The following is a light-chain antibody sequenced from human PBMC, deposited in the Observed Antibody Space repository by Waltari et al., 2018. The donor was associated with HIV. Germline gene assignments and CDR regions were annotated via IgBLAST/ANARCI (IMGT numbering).Light chain of an antibody. CDR1: SSDVGGYNY. CDR2: EVT. Sequence: QSALTQPASVSGSPGQSITISCTGTSSDVGGYNYVSWYQQHPGKAPKVMIYEVTNRPSGVSNRFSGSKSGNTASLTISVLQSEDEADYYCSSYTSSNTVVFGGGTKLTVL. J-gene: IGLJ2*01. CDR3: SSYTSSNTVV. V-gene: IGLV2-14*01.